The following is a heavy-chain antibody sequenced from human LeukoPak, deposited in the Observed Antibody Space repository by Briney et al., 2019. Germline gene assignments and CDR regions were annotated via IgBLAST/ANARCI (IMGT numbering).Heavy chain of an antibody. CDR3: VRWSGSWYY. V-gene: IGHV3-7*05. CDR1: GLTFPNYW. D-gene: IGHD6-13*01. Sequence: GGSLRLSCAASGLTFPNYWMTWVRQAPGKGLEWVANIKQDGSEQYYVDSVKGRFTISRDNSKNSLYLQMNSLRAEDTAVYYCVRWSGSWYYWGQGTLVTVSS. J-gene: IGHJ4*02. CDR2: IKQDGSEQ.